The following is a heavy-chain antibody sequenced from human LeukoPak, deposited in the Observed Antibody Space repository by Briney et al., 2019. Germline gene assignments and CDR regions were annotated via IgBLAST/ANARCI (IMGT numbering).Heavy chain of an antibody. CDR2: ISYDGSNK. CDR1: GFTFSSYA. Sequence: GGSLRLSCAASGFTFSSYAMHWVRQAPGKGLEWVAVISYDGSNKYYADSVKGRFTISRDNSKNTLYLQMNSLRAEDTAVYYCARDGSEYQLLLGRFDYWGQGTLVTVSS. J-gene: IGHJ4*02. D-gene: IGHD2-2*01. V-gene: IGHV3-30-3*01. CDR3: ARDGSEYQLLLGRFDY.